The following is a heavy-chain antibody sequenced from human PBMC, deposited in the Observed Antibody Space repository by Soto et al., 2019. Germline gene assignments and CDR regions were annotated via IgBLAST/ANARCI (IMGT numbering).Heavy chain of an antibody. CDR3: ARGGRDYYGSVSYLVYYYYYYMDV. CDR1: GGSFSGYY. J-gene: IGHJ6*03. V-gene: IGHV4-34*01. D-gene: IGHD3-10*01. Sequence: SETLSLTCAVYGGSFSGYYWSWIRQPPGKGLEWIGEINHSGSTNYNPSLKSRVTISVDTSKNQFSLKLSSVTAADTAVYYCARGGRDYYGSVSYLVYYYYYYMDVWGKGTTVTVSS. CDR2: INHSGST.